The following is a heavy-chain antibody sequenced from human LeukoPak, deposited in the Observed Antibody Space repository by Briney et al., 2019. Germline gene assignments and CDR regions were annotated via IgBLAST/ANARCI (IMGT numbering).Heavy chain of an antibody. V-gene: IGHV1-2*04. CDR2: INPNSGGT. J-gene: IGHJ4*02. CDR1: GYTFTGYY. D-gene: IGHD3-22*01. CDR3: ARSLIYSSGYYWGFDY. Sequence: ASVKVSCKASGYTFTGYYMHWVRQAPGQGLEWMGWINPNSGGTNYAQKFQGWVTMTRDTSISTAYMELSRLRSDDTAVYYCARSLIYSSGYYWGFDYWGQGTLVTVSS.